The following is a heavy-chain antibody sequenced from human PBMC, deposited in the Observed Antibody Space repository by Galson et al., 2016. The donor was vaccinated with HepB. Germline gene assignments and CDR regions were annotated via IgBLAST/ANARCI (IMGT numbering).Heavy chain of an antibody. J-gene: IGHJ6*02. D-gene: IGHD3-3*01. CDR2: ISWNSGSI. Sequence: SLRLSCAASGFTFDDYAMHWVRQAPGKGLEWVSGISWNSGSIGYADSVKGRLTLSRDNAQNSLYLQMNSLRAEDTALYYCAKDIRSGSWSVHYSYYGMDVWGQGTTVTVSS. CDR1: GFTFDDYA. CDR3: AKDIRSGSWSVHYSYYGMDV. V-gene: IGHV3-9*01.